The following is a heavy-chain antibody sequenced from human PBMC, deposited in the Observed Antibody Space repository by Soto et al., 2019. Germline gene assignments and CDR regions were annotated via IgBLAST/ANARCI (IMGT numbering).Heavy chain of an antibody. CDR1: GGTFSSYA. D-gene: IGHD2-8*01. V-gene: IGHV1-69*12. J-gene: IGHJ3*02. CDR2: IIPIFGTA. Sequence: QVQLVQSGAEVKKPGSSVKVSCKASGGTFSSYAISWVRQAPGQGLEWMGGIIPIFGTANYAQKFQGRVTITADESTSTAYIELSTVRSEDKAVYSCARNGVDAFDNWGPGTIVTVSS. CDR3: ARNGVDAFDN.